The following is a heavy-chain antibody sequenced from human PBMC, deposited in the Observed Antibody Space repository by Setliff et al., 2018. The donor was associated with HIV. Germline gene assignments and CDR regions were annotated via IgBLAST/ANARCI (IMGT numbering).Heavy chain of an antibody. V-gene: IGHV4-34*01. CDR2: INHSGST. D-gene: IGHD4-17*01. J-gene: IGHJ2*01. Sequence: PSETLSLTCTVYGGSFSNYYWNWIRQPPGKGLEWIGEINHSGSTNCNPSLKSRVTISVDTSKNQFSLNLTSVTAADTAVYYCARGLPKKPSTVTNYWYFDLWGRGTLVTVSS. CDR1: GGSFSNYY. CDR3: ARGLPKKPSTVTNYWYFDL.